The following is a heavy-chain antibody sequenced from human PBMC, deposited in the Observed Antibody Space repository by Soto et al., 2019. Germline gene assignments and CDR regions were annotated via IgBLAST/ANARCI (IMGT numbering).Heavy chain of an antibody. CDR1: GGTFCSYA. J-gene: IGHJ4*02. Sequence: SGKVSCKASGGTFCSYAISWVRQAPGQGLEWMGGIIPIFGTANYAQKFQGRVTITADESTSTAYMELSSVTAADTAVYYCATVPDSTGSIRFAFDYWGQGTLVTVSS. V-gene: IGHV1-69*13. D-gene: IGHD3-22*01. CDR2: IIPIFGTA. CDR3: ATVPDSTGSIRFAFDY.